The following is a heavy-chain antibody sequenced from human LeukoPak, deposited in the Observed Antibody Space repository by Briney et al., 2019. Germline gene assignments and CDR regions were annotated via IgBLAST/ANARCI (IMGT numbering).Heavy chain of an antibody. Sequence: ASVKVSCKASGYTFTCYYMHWVGQAPGQGREWMGRINHNSGGTNNEQKYQGRVTITRDTSITTAYMELSRLRSDDTAVYYRARVSVFKNHDYWGQGTLVTVSS. V-gene: IGHV1-2*06. CDR2: INHNSGGT. CDR3: ARVSVFKNHDY. CDR1: GYTFTCYY. D-gene: IGHD1-14*01. J-gene: IGHJ4*02.